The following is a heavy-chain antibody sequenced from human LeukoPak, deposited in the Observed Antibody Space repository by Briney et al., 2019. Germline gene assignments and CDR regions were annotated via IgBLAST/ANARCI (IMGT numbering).Heavy chain of an antibody. V-gene: IGHV4-30-2*01. J-gene: IGHJ4*02. CDR3: ARVWQQLAYFDY. CDR1: GGSISSGGYS. Sequence: SETLSLTCAVSGGSISSGGYSWRWLRQPPGKGLEWIGYIYHSGSTYYNPSLKSRVTISVDRSKNQFSLKLSSVTAADTAVYYCARVWQQLAYFDYWGQGTLVTVSS. CDR2: IYHSGST. D-gene: IGHD6-13*01.